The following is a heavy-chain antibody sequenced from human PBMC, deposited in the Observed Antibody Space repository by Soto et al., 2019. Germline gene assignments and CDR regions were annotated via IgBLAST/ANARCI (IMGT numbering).Heavy chain of an antibody. J-gene: IGHJ4*02. Sequence: QVQLVESGGGVVQPGRSVRLSCAASGFTFSSYAMHWVRQAPGKGLEWVAVMSYDGSNKYYADSVKGRFTISRDNSKNTLYLQMNSLRAEDTAVYYCARDKSPYSSGWHNRHFDYWGQGTLVTVSS. CDR3: ARDKSPYSSGWHNRHFDY. CDR1: GFTFSSYA. CDR2: MSYDGSNK. V-gene: IGHV3-30-3*01. D-gene: IGHD6-19*01.